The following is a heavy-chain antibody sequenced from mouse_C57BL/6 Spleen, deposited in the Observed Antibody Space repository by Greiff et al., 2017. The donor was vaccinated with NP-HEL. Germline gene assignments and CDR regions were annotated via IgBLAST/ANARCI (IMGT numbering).Heavy chain of an antibody. CDR3: ARPPPRYYAMDY. Sequence: DVKLVESGGGLVKPGGSLKLSCAASGFTFSDYGMHWVRQAPEKGLEWVAYISSGSSTIYYADTVKGRFTISRDNAKNTLFLQMTSLRSEDTAMYYCARPPPRYYAMDYWGQGTSVTVSS. CDR2: ISSGSSTI. CDR1: GFTFSDYG. J-gene: IGHJ4*01. V-gene: IGHV5-17*01.